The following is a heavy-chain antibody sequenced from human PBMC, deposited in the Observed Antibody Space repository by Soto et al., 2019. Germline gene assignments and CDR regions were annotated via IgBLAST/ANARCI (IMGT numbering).Heavy chain of an antibody. J-gene: IGHJ4*02. CDR3: ARERWLRYYYFDY. CDR2: IYYSGST. D-gene: IGHD5-12*01. Sequence: SETLSLTCTVSGGSISSSSYYWGWIRQPPGKGLEWIGSIYYSGSTYYNPSLKSRVTISVDTSKNQFSLKLSSVTAADTAVYYCARERWLRYYYFDYWGQGTLVTVSS. V-gene: IGHV4-39*07. CDR1: GGSISSSSYY.